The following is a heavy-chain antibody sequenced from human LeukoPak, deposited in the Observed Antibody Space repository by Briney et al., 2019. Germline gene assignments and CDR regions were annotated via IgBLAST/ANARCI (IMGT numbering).Heavy chain of an antibody. CDR3: ATDLSGSIDY. D-gene: IGHD3-10*01. J-gene: IGHJ4*02. V-gene: IGHV3-74*01. CDR2: VDNYGNPK. Sequence: GGSLRLSCAASVFTFSDYWMHWVRQVPGRGLMGVSLVDNYGNPKFYADSVKGRFTISRDNAKNTLYLQMDSMRAEDTAVYSCATDLSGSIDYWGRGTLVTVSS. CDR1: VFTFSDYW.